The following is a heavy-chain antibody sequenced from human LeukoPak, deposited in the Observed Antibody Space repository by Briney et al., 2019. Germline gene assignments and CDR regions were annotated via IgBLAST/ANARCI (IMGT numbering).Heavy chain of an antibody. CDR3: AREVNRITMIVVVGYFDL. Sequence: SETLSLTCTVSGGSISSYYWSWIRQPPGKGLEWIGYIYYSGSTNYNPSLKSRVTISVDTSKNQFSLKLSSVTAADTAVYYCAREVNRITMIVVVGYFDLWGRGTLVTVSS. D-gene: IGHD3-22*01. V-gene: IGHV4-59*12. CDR2: IYYSGST. J-gene: IGHJ2*01. CDR1: GGSISSYY.